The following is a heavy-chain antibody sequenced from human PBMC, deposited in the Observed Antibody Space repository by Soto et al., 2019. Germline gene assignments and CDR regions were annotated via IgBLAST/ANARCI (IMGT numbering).Heavy chain of an antibody. V-gene: IGHV1-69*02. CDR2: IIPILGIA. J-gene: IGHJ5*02. CDR1: GGTFSSYT. Sequence: SVKVSCKASGGTFSSYTISWVRQAPGQGLEWMGRIIPILGIANYAQKFQGRVTITADKSTSTAYMELSSLRSEDTAVYYCARNIAATANWFDPWGQGTLVTVSS. D-gene: IGHD2-15*01. CDR3: ARNIAATANWFDP.